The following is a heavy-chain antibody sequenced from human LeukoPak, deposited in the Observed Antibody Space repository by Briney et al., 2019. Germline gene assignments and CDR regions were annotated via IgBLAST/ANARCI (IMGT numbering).Heavy chain of an antibody. V-gene: IGHV3-33*01. J-gene: IGHJ4*02. CDR1: GFTFSSYG. CDR2: IWYDGSNK. Sequence: PGGPLRLSCAASGFTFSSYGMHWVRQAPGKGLEWVAVIWYDGSNKYYADSVKGRFTISRDNSKNTLYLQMNSLRAEDTAVYYCARDSRYYYDSSGPLDYWGQGTLVTVSS. CDR3: ARDSRYYYDSSGPLDY. D-gene: IGHD3-22*01.